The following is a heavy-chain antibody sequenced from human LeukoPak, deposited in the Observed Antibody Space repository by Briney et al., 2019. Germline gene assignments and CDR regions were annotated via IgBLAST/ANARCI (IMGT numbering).Heavy chain of an antibody. CDR1: GGSFSGYY. D-gene: IGHD3-10*01. J-gene: IGHJ3*02. Sequence: SETLSLTCAVYGGSFSGYYWSWIRQPPGKGLEWIGEINHSGSTNYNPSLKSRVTISVDTSKNQFPLKLSSVTAADTAVYYCARGSPRYYYGSGSYSGDAFDIWGQGTMVTVSS. CDR3: ARGSPRYYYGSGSYSGDAFDI. CDR2: INHSGST. V-gene: IGHV4-34*01.